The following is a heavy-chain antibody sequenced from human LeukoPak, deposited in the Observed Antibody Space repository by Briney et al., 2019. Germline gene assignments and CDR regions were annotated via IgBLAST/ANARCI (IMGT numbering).Heavy chain of an antibody. D-gene: IGHD3-22*01. Sequence: TSETLSLTCAVSPLSVTNCYWSWIRQPPGKGLEGIGYIYYTGNTNYNPSLKSRVTLSLDTSKNQFSLRLNSVTATDTAVYYCARHASYFYSSPYADWGQGTLVTVSS. CDR3: ARHASYFYSSPYAD. V-gene: IGHV4-59*08. J-gene: IGHJ4*02. CDR2: IYYTGNT. CDR1: PLSVTNCY.